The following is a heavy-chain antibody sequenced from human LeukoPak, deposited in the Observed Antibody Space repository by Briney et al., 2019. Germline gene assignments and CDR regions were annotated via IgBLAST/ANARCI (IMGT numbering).Heavy chain of an antibody. CDR2: MNPNSGNT. V-gene: IGHV1-8*01. CDR3: ARRGEYCSSTSCQPAYYYYYYMDV. Sequence: ASVKVSCKASGYTFTSYDINWVRQATGQGLEWMGWMNPNSGNTGYAQKFQGRVTMTRNTSISTAYMELSSLRSEDTAVYYCARRGEYCSSTSCQPAYYYYYYMDVWGKGTTVTISS. J-gene: IGHJ6*03. D-gene: IGHD2-2*01. CDR1: GYTFTSYD.